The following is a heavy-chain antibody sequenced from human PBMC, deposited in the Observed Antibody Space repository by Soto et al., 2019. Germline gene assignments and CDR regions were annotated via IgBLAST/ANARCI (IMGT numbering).Heavy chain of an antibody. CDR1: GFTFSHYE. CDR2: ISSSATTI. CDR3: ARVYCSTTTCYGVDH. D-gene: IGHD2-2*01. J-gene: IGHJ4*02. Sequence: PXVSLRLSCAASGFTFSHYEMNWVRQAPGKGLEWVSSISSSATTIYYADSVKGRFTISRDNAKNSLYLQMNSLRVEDTAVYYCARVYCSTTTCYGVDHWGQGTLVTVSS. V-gene: IGHV3-48*03.